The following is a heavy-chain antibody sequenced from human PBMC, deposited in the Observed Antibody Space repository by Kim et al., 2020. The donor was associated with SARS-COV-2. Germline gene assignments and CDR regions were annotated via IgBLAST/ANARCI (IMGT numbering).Heavy chain of an antibody. CDR3: ARSRAYRGMDV. CDR2: T. V-gene: IGHV4-34*01. D-gene: IGHD2-21*01. Sequence: TNYNPSLKSRVTISVDTSKNQFSLKLSSVTAADTAVYYCARSRAYRGMDVWGQGTTVTVSS. J-gene: IGHJ6*02.